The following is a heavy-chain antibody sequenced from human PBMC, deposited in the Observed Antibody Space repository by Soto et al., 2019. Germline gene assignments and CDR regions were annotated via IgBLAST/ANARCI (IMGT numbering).Heavy chain of an antibody. V-gene: IGHV1-69*13. D-gene: IGHD3-16*01. J-gene: IGHJ6*02. CDR3: AREVEITFVGVPLEGYYGMDV. CDR2: IIPIFGTA. Sequence: SVKVSCKASGGTFSSYAISWVRQAPGQGLEWMGGIIPIFGTANYAQKFQGRVTITADESTSTAYMELSSLRSEDTAVYYCAREVEITFVGVPLEGYYGMDVWGQGTTVTVSS. CDR1: GGTFSSYA.